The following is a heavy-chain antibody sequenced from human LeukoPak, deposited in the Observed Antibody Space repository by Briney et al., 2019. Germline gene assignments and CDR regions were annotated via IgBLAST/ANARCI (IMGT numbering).Heavy chain of an antibody. D-gene: IGHD2-15*01. V-gene: IGHV3-30*04. CDR1: GFTFSSYA. CDR2: ISYDGSNK. Sequence: PGRSLRLSCAASGFTFSSYAMRWVRQAPGKGLEWVAVISYDGSNKYYADSVKGRFTISRDNSKNTLYLQMNSLRAEDTAVYYCAKGLQDIVVVVAAHWGQGTLVTVSS. CDR3: AKGLQDIVVVVAAH. J-gene: IGHJ4*02.